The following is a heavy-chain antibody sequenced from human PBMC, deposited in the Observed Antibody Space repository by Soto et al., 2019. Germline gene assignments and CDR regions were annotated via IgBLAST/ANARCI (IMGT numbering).Heavy chain of an antibody. Sequence: PGGSLRLSCAASGFTFSSYAMHWVRQAPGEGLEWVAVISYDGSNKYYADSVKGRFTISRDNSKNTLYLQMNSLRAEDTAVYYCASTNYYDSSGYYRGAFDIWGQGTMVTVSS. CDR3: ASTNYYDSSGYYRGAFDI. CDR2: ISYDGSNK. J-gene: IGHJ3*02. D-gene: IGHD3-22*01. V-gene: IGHV3-30-3*01. CDR1: GFTFSSYA.